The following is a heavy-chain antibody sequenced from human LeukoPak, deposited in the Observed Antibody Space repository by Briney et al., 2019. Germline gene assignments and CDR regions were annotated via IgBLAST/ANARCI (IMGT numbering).Heavy chain of an antibody. Sequence: SETLSLTCTVSGYSISSGYYWGWIRQPPGKGLEWFGNIYHDGSTYYNPPLKSRVTISVDTSKNQFSLKLTSVTAADTAVYYCARSGASSSGWPFDYWGQGTLVTVSS. J-gene: IGHJ4*02. CDR2: IYHDGST. D-gene: IGHD6-19*01. V-gene: IGHV4-38-2*02. CDR1: GYSISSGYY. CDR3: ARSGASSSGWPFDY.